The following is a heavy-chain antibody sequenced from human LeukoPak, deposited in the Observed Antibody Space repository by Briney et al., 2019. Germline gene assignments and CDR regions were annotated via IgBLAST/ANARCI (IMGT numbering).Heavy chain of an antibody. Sequence: KPSETLSLICTVSGGSISNYFWSWIRQPPGKGLEWIGYISYSGSTNYNPSLQSRVTMSRDTSKNQFSLKLISVTAADTAVYYCARDPGTGDIDSWGQGTRVTVSS. CDR3: ARDPGTGDIDS. CDR2: ISYSGST. V-gene: IGHV4-59*01. CDR1: GGSISNYF. J-gene: IGHJ4*02. D-gene: IGHD7-27*01.